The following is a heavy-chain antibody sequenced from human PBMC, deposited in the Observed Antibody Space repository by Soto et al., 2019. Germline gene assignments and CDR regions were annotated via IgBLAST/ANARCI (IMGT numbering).Heavy chain of an antibody. CDR2: ISTYNGNT. CDR1: GYNFTRFG. CDR3: ARGSGGIYGPYFDY. Sequence: ASVKVSCKSSGYNFTRFGISWVRQAPGQGLEWMGWISTYNGNTNYAQKLQGRVTMTADKSTNTAYMELSSLRSEDTAVYYCARGSGGIYGPYFDYWGQGTLVSVSS. J-gene: IGHJ4*02. V-gene: IGHV1-18*01. D-gene: IGHD2-15*01.